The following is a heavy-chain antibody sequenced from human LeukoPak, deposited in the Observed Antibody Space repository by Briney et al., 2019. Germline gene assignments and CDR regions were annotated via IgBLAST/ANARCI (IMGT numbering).Heavy chain of an antibody. Sequence: GRSLRLSCATSGFTFSSYGMHWVRQAPGKGLEWVAVISYDGNKKYYADSVKGRFTISRDNSQNTLYLQMNSLRAEDTAVYYCAKEYGNRPDYFDYWGQGALVTVSS. CDR3: AKEYGNRPDYFDY. CDR1: GFTFSSYG. J-gene: IGHJ4*02. D-gene: IGHD5-24*01. CDR2: ISYDGNKK. V-gene: IGHV3-30*18.